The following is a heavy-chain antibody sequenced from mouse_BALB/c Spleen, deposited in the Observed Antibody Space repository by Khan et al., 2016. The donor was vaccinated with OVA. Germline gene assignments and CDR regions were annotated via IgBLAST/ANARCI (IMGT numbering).Heavy chain of an antibody. V-gene: IGHV9-3-1*01. CDR2: INTYTGEP. J-gene: IGHJ4*01. CDR1: GYTFTNYG. Sequence: LVESGPELKKPGETVKISCKASGYTFTNYGMNWVKQSPGKALKWMGWINTYTGEPTYADDFKGRFAFSLETSASTAYLQINNLKNEDTATYFCSRTPYVSYPLDHWGQGTSVTVSS. D-gene: IGHD1-1*01. CDR3: SRTPYVSYPLDH.